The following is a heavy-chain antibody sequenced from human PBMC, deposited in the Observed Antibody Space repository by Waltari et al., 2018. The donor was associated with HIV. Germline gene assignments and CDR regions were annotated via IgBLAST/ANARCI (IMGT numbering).Heavy chain of an antibody. CDR1: GGYNSSYY. J-gene: IGHJ4*02. CDR3: ARVAPYDSSGYYRGIFDY. Sequence: QVQLQESGPGLLKPSETLSLTCTVSGGYNSSYYWSWIRSPAGKGLEWIGRINTSGSTNYNPSLKSRLTMSVDTSKNQFSLNLSSVTAADTAVYYCARVAPYDSSGYYRGIFDYWGQGTLVTVSS. D-gene: IGHD3-22*01. CDR2: INTSGST. V-gene: IGHV4-4*07.